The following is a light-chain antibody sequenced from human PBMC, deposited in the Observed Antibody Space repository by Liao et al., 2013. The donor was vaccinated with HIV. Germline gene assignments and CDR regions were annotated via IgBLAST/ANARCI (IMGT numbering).Light chain of an antibody. CDR1: NIGSKT. Sequence: SYELTQPPSVSVALGETATIPCGGSNIGSKTVHWYQQKPGQAPILVISYDTDRASGIPERFSASNSGSTATLTIIRVEAGDEADYFCQVWDIISDDVVFGGGTKLTVL. J-gene: IGLJ2*01. V-gene: IGLV3-21*01. CDR3: QVWDIISDDVV. CDR2: YDT.